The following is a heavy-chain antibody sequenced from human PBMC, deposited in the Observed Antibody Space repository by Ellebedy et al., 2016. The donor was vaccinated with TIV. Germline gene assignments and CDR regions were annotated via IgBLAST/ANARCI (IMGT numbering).Heavy chain of an antibody. Sequence: GGSLRLXXAASGFTFTHYGMHWVRQAPGKGLEWISYIMSSGSTIYYADSVKGRFTISRDNAKGSLYLQMNSLTAGDTAVYYCVRETLDVGGPGGDWYFDLWGRGTLVTVSS. D-gene: IGHD2-21*01. CDR1: GFTFTHYG. J-gene: IGHJ2*01. CDR3: VRETLDVGGPGGDWYFDL. CDR2: IMSSGSTI. V-gene: IGHV3-48*04.